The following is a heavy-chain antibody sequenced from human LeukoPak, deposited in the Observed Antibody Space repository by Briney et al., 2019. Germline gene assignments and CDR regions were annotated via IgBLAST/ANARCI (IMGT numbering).Heavy chain of an antibody. CDR3: VKMFYYYGSGRSEAEDV. CDR1: GFTFSSYA. D-gene: IGHD3-10*01. Sequence: GGSLRLSRSASGFTFSSYAMHWVRQAPGKGLEYVSATSSNGGSTYYADSVKGRFTISRDNSKNTLYLQMSSLRAEDTAVYYCVKMFYYYGSGRSEAEDVWGQGTTVTVSS. V-gene: IGHV3-64D*06. J-gene: IGHJ6*02. CDR2: TSSNGGST.